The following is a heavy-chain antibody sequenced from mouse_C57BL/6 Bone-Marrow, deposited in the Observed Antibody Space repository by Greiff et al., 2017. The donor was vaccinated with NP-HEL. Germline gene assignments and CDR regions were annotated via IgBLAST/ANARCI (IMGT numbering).Heavy chain of an antibody. V-gene: IGHV1-81*01. Sequence: SGAELARPGASVKLSCKASGYTFTSYGISWVKQRTGQGLEWIGEIYPRSGNTYYNEKFKGKATLTADKSSSTAYMELRSLTSEDSAVYFCARLDGSSFYYAMDYWGQGTSVTVSS. CDR1: GYTFTSYG. J-gene: IGHJ4*01. CDR2: IYPRSGNT. CDR3: ARLDGSSFYYAMDY. D-gene: IGHD1-1*01.